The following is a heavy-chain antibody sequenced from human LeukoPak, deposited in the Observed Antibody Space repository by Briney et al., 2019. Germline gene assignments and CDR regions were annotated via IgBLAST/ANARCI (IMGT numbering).Heavy chain of an antibody. V-gene: IGHV3-23*01. CDR1: GFTFSDYY. CDR3: ATISGSFEYLDY. D-gene: IGHD1-26*01. CDR2: ISASGGVT. J-gene: IGHJ4*02. Sequence: GGSLRLSCAGSGFTFSDYYMSWIRQAPGKGLEWVSGISASGGVTYSAESVRGRFTISRDNSKNTLYLQMNSLRVDDTAAYYCATISGSFEYLDYWGLGTLVTVSS.